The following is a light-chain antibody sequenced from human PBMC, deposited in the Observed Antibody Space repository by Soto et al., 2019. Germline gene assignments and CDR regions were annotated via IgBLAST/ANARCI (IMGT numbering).Light chain of an antibody. J-gene: IGKJ1*01. V-gene: IGKV3-15*01. CDR3: QQYNNWLWT. CDR2: GAS. Sequence: EIVMTQSPATLSVSPGERATLSCRASQSVSSNLAWYQQTPGQAPRLLIYGASTSATGIPARFSGSGSGTEFNLTISSLQSEYFAVDYCQQYNNWLWTFGQGTKVEIK. CDR1: QSVSSN.